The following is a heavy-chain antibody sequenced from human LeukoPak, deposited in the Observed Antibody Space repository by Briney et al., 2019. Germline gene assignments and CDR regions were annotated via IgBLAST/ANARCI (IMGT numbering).Heavy chain of an antibody. CDR1: GGSFSGYY. D-gene: IGHD3-22*01. CDR3: ARVTGYMIEDYFDY. CDR2: IYYGGST. J-gene: IGHJ4*02. V-gene: IGHV4-59*01. Sequence: SETLSLTCAVYGGSFSGYYWSWIRQPPGKGPEWIGYIYYGGSTDYNPSLKSRVTISVETSKNQFSLKLSSVTAADTAVYYCARVTGYMIEDYFDYWGQGTLVTVSS.